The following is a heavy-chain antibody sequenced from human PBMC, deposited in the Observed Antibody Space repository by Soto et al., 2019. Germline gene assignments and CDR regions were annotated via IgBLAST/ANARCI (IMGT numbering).Heavy chain of an antibody. J-gene: IGHJ5*02. CDR2: IYPGDSDT. V-gene: IGHV5-51*01. CDR3: TTEPSPNWKGLP. Sequence: PGESLKISCKGSGYSFTSYWIGWVRQMPGKGLEWMGIIYPGDSDTRYSPSFQGQVTISADKSIFTAYLQWSSLKTEDTAVYYCTTEPSPNWKGLPWGQGTLVTVSS. CDR1: GYSFTSYW. D-gene: IGHD1-1*01.